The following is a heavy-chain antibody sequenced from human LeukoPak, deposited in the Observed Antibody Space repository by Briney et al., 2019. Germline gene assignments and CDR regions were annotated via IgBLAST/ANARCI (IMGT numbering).Heavy chain of an antibody. Sequence: GGSLRLSCAASGFTFSIYDFHWVRHGTGKSLEWVSSIGKTGDTYYLGSVKGRFTIFRENAKNSVYLQMNSLRVGDTAVYYCARGAEDGFNPWGQGTLVTVSS. J-gene: IGHJ5*02. CDR3: ARGAEDGFNP. D-gene: IGHD2-15*01. CDR1: GFTFSIYD. V-gene: IGHV3-13*04. CDR2: IGKTGDT.